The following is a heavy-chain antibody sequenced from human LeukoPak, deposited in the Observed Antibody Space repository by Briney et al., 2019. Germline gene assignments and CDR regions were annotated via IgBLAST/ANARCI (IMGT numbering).Heavy chain of an antibody. CDR1: GFISSDYV. D-gene: IGHD2-15*01. CDR3: ARRDIVVVVSASDY. Sequence: GESLRLSCAASGFISSDYVMIWVRQAPGKGLEWVSGITASGDRTYYADSVKGRFTMSRDNSKNTVYLQMNSLRVDDTAVYYCARRDIVVVVSASDYWGQGTLVTVSS. J-gene: IGHJ4*02. CDR2: ITASGDRT. V-gene: IGHV3-23*01.